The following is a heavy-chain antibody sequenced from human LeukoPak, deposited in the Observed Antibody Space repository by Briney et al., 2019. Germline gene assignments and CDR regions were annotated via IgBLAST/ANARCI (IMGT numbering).Heavy chain of an antibody. Sequence: ASVKVSCKASGYTFTGYYMHWVRQAPGQGLEWMGWINPNSGGTNYAQKFQGRVTMTRDTSISTAYMELSRLRSDDTAVYYCARSSSGGGTDAFDIWGQGTMVTVSS. V-gene: IGHV1-2*02. CDR2: INPNSGGT. CDR3: ARSSSGGGTDAFDI. D-gene: IGHD1-14*01. CDR1: GYTFTGYY. J-gene: IGHJ3*02.